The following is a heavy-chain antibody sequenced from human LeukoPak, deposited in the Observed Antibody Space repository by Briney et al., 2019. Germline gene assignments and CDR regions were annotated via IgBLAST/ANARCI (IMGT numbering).Heavy chain of an antibody. CDR2: ISWNSGSI. CDR1: GFTFDDYA. V-gene: IGHV3-9*01. CDR3: AKDSYNWNYGTV. J-gene: IGHJ3*01. Sequence: GGSLRLSCAASGFTFDDYAMHWVRQAPGKGLEWVSGISWNSGSIGYADSVKGRFTISRDNAKNSLYLQMNSLRAEDTAVYYCAKDSYNWNYGTVWGQGTMVTVSS. D-gene: IGHD1-7*01.